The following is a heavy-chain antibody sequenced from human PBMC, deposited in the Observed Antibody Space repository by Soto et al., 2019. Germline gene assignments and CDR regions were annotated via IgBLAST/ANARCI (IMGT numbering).Heavy chain of an antibody. CDR2: IYYSGST. CDR3: AVIVATMQAPGNYYYGMDV. D-gene: IGHD5-12*01. V-gene: IGHV4-30-4*01. CDR1: GGSISSGDYY. Sequence: PSETLSLTCTVSGGSISSGDYYWSWIRQPPGKGLEWIGYIYYSGSTYYNPSLKSRVTISVDTSKNQFSLKLSSVTAADTAVYYCAVIVATMQAPGNYYYGMDVWGQGTTVTVSS. J-gene: IGHJ6*02.